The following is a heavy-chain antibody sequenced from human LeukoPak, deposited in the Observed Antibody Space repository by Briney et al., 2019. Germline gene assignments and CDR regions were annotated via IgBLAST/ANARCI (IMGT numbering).Heavy chain of an antibody. CDR1: GGSISSYY. D-gene: IGHD3-22*01. CDR2: IYYSGST. Sequence: SETLSLTCTVSGGSISSYYWSWIRQPPGKGLEWIGYIYYSGSTNYYPSLKSRVTISVDTSKNQFSLKLSSVTAADTAVYYCARDYYYDSSGWQAFDIWGQGTMVTVSS. J-gene: IGHJ3*02. V-gene: IGHV4-59*12. CDR3: ARDYYYDSSGWQAFDI.